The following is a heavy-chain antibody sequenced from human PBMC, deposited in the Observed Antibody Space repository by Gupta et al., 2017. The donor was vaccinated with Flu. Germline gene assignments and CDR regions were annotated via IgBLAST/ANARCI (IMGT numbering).Heavy chain of an antibody. CDR3: ARDLMSVDFDWLSYYYGMDV. D-gene: IGHD3-9*01. V-gene: IGHV3-48*02. J-gene: IGHJ6*02. Sequence: STFSLRSHSIARVRQVPGKGLEWVSYISSSSSTIYYADSVKGRFTISRDNAKNSLYLQMNSLRDEDTAVYYCARDLMSVDFDWLSYYYGMDVWGQGTTVTVSS. CDR1: TFSLRSHS. CDR2: ISSSSSTI.